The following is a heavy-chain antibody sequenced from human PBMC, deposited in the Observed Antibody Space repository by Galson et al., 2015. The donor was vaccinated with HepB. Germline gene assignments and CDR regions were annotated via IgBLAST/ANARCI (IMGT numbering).Heavy chain of an antibody. D-gene: IGHD6-13*01. V-gene: IGHV3-30*07. CDR3: AREAAIAAPATFDY. Sequence: SVKGRFTISRDNSKNTLYLQMDSLRAEDTAAYYCAREAAIAAPATFDYWGPGTLVTVSS. J-gene: IGHJ4*02.